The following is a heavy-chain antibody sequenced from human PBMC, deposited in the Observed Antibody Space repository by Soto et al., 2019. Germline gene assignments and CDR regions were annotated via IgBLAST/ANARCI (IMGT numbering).Heavy chain of an antibody. CDR1: NFSISSGYY. CDR2: IYRSGTT. Sequence: SETLSLTCVVSNFSISSGYYWGWIRQSPGKGLEWIASIYRSGTTSYNPSLKSRVTISVDPSKNQFSLMLTAVTAADTAVYYCARTHSGSYYSFFNYWGRGSLVTVSS. J-gene: IGHJ4*02. V-gene: IGHV4-38-2*01. CDR3: ARTHSGSYYSFFNY. D-gene: IGHD1-26*01.